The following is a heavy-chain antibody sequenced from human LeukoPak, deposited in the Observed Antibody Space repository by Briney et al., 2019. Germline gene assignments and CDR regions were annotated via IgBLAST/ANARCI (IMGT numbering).Heavy chain of an antibody. CDR1: GGSVSSHF. J-gene: IGHJ6*03. Sequence: SETLSLTCTVSGGSVSSHFWSWIRQPPGKGLEWIGYIYNSGITNYNPSLKSRVTMSVDTSKNQFTLMLGSVTAADTAVYYCARDHLPAGAPGYYMDVWGKGTTVTVSS. CDR2: IYNSGIT. D-gene: IGHD4/OR15-4a*01. V-gene: IGHV4-59*02. CDR3: ARDHLPAGAPGYYMDV.